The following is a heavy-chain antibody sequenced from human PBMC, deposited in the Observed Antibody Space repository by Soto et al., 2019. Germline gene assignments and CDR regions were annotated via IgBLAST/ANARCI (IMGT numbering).Heavy chain of an antibody. D-gene: IGHD3-10*01. J-gene: IGHJ6*02. CDR2: IIPICGTA. V-gene: IGHV1-69*12. CDR1: GGTFSSYA. CDR3: SREVGSASYGYYAMDG. Sequence: QVQLVQSGAEVKKPGSSVKVSCKDSGGTFSSYAISWVRQAPGQGLEWMGGIIPICGTANYAQKFQGSVTITADESTSTCCMERSSRRSEDTAVDYCSREVGSASYGYYAMDGLGQGTTVTVSS.